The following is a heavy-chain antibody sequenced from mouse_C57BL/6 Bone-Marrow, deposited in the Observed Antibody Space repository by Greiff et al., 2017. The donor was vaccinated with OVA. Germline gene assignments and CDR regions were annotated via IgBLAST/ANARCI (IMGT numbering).Heavy chain of an antibody. V-gene: IGHV1-19*01. D-gene: IGHD2-1*01. Sequence: VQLQQSGPVLVKPGASVKMSCKASGYTFTDYYLNWVKQSHGKSLEWIGVIIPYNGGTSYNQKFKGKATLTVDKSSSTAYKELNSLASKDSAVYYCARDSYGNYLYYYAMDYWGQGTSVTVSS. CDR3: ARDSYGNYLYYYAMDY. CDR1: GYTFTDYY. CDR2: IIPYNGGT. J-gene: IGHJ4*01.